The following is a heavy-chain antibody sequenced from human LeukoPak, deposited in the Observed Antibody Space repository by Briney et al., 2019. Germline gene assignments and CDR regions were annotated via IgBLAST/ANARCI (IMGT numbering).Heavy chain of an antibody. D-gene: IGHD3-22*01. CDR2: ISGYNGDT. J-gene: IGHJ6*02. V-gene: IGHV1-18*01. CDR3: AREYYYDTSGYYSAYYNYGMDV. Sequence: ASVNVSCKAPGDTFGSYAISWVRQAHGQGLEWMGWISGYNGDTKFAQKFQGRVTITTDKSTTTASMELRSLRSDDTAVYFCAREYYYDTSGYYSAYYNYGMDVWGQGTTVTVSS. CDR1: GDTFGSYA.